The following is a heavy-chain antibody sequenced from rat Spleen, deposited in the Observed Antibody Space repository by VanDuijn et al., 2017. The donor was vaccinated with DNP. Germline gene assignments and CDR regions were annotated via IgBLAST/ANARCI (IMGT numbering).Heavy chain of an antibody. J-gene: IGHJ2*01. CDR1: GLTFSNHD. V-gene: IGHV5-22*01. CDR2: IGSDGYAP. D-gene: IGHD4-3*01. CDR3: IRWNSGHFDY. Sequence: EVKVVESGGGLVQPGRSLKLSCVVSGLTFSNHDMAWVRQAPTKGLEWVAYIGSDGYAPYYGDSVKGRFAISRNNAKSTLYLQMNSLRSEDMATYYCIRWNSGHFDYWGQGVMVTVSS.